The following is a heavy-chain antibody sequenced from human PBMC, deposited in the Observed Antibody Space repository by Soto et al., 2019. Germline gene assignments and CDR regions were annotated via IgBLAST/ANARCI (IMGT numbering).Heavy chain of an antibody. CDR3: ARATTVTDY. Sequence: EVQLVESGGGLVQPGGSLRLSCAASGFIFSDHYMDWVRQAPGKGLEWVGRTRNKANSHTTEYAASVKGRFTISRDDSKNSLYRQMNSLKIEDTAVYYCARATTVTDYWGQGTMVTVSS. CDR1: GFIFSDHY. D-gene: IGHD4-17*01. V-gene: IGHV3-72*01. J-gene: IGHJ4*02. CDR2: TRNKANSHTT.